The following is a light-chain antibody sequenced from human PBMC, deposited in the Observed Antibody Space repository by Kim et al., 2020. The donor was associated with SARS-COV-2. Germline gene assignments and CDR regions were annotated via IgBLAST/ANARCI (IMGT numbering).Light chain of an antibody. CDR1: YAIRNY. CDR3: QKCNSAPLT. Sequence: SVGDRVTITCRASYAIRNYVAWYQQKPGKVPTVLIYNASTLQSGVPARFSGSGSGADFTLTISSLQPDDFATYYCQKCNSAPLTFGGGTKVDIK. J-gene: IGKJ4*01. CDR2: NAS. V-gene: IGKV1-27*01.